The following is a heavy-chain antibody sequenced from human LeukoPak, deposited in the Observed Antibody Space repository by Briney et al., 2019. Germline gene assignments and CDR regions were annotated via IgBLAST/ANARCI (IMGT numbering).Heavy chain of an antibody. V-gene: IGHV4-59*08. D-gene: IGHD6-13*01. CDR1: GGSISSYY. CDR3: VRLPSSSWPFDP. Sequence: PSETLSLTCTVSGGSISSYYWNWIRQPPGKGLEWIGYIYYSGSTNYNPSLKSRVTISVDTSKNQFSLKLSSVTAADTAVYYCVRLPSSSWPFDPWGQGTLDTVSS. CDR2: IYYSGST. J-gene: IGHJ5*02.